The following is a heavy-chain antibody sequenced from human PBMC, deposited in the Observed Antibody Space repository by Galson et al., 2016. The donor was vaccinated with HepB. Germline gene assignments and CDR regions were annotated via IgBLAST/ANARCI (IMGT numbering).Heavy chain of an antibody. J-gene: IGHJ4*02. CDR2: IYYSGTT. Sequence: LTCTVSGGSITSDGYYWSWIRQHPGKGLEWIGCIYYSGTTYYNLSLKSRVTISVDTSKNQFSLKLGSVTAADTAVYYCARVGRLDFWSGFYVPPFDYWGQGTLVAVSS. D-gene: IGHD3-3*01. CDR1: GGSITSDGYY. CDR3: ARVGRLDFWSGFYVPPFDY. V-gene: IGHV4-31*03.